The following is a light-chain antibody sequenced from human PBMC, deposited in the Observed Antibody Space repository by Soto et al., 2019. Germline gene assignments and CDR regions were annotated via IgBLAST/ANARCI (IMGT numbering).Light chain of an antibody. CDR3: QAWDTSAVI. CDR2: QDT. CDR1: KLADKY. J-gene: IGLJ2*01. Sequence: SYELTQPPSVSVSPGQTASITCFGDKLADKYASWYQVKPGQSPVLVIYQDTKRPSGIPERFSGSTSGTTATLTISGTQGMDEADYFCQAWDTSAVIFGGGTKLTDL. V-gene: IGLV3-1*01.